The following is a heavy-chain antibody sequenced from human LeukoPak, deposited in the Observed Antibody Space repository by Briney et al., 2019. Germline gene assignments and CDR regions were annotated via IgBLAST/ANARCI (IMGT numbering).Heavy chain of an antibody. CDR2: MNPNSGNT. CDR3: ARGDQFNYGSGSDYFDY. D-gene: IGHD3-10*01. CDR1: GYTFTSYD. V-gene: IGHV1-8*03. Sequence: ASVKVSCKASGYTFTSYDVNWVRQATGQGLEWMGWMNPNSGNTGYAQKFQGRVTITRNTSISTAYMELSSPRSEDTAVYYCARGDQFNYGSGSDYFDYWGQGTLVTVSS. J-gene: IGHJ4*02.